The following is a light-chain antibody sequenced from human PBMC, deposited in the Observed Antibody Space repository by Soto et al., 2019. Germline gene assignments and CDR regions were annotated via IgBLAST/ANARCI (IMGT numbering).Light chain of an antibody. Sequence: DIQMTQSPSSLSASVGDRVTITCRASQSISSYLSWYQQKPGKAPTLLIYAASSLQSGVPSRFSGSGSGTDFTLTISSLQPEDFATYYCQQSYSTPRITFGQGTRLEI. CDR3: QQSYSTPRIT. J-gene: IGKJ5*01. CDR1: QSISSY. V-gene: IGKV1-39*01. CDR2: AAS.